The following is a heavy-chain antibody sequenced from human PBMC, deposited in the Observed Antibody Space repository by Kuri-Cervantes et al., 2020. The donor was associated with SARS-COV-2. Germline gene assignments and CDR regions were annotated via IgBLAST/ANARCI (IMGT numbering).Heavy chain of an antibody. CDR2: ISSSSTI. CDR1: GFTFSSYS. CDR3: AKEASRGYSYGWVYYYYGMDV. Sequence: GGSLRLSCAASGFTFSSYSMNWVRQAPGKGLEWVSYISSSSTIYYADSVKGRFTISRDNAKNSLYLQMNSLRDEDTAVYYCAKEASRGYSYGWVYYYYGMDVWGQGTTVTVSS. D-gene: IGHD5-18*01. V-gene: IGHV3-48*02. J-gene: IGHJ6*02.